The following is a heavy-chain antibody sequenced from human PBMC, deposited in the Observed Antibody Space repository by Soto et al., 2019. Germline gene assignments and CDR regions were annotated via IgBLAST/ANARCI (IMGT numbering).Heavy chain of an antibody. D-gene: IGHD6-13*01. CDR3: ARDLAAADY. V-gene: IGHV1-46*04. Sequence: QVQLVQSGAEVKKPGASVKISCKTSGYIFINYYIHCVRQAPGQVLEWLALFNPMSGSTNYAQNLQGRVTVTSDTYTSKVYMELSSLISEDTDVYYCARDLAAADYWCQGTLVTVSS. CDR2: FNPMSGST. J-gene: IGHJ4*02. CDR1: GYIFINYY.